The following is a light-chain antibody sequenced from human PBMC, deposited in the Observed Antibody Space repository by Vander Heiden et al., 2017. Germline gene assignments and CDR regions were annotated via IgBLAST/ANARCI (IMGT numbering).Light chain of an antibody. CDR1: ESLLYSNGYNY. Sequence: DIVMTQSPLSLPVTPGEPASISCRSTESLLYSNGYNYLDWYLQKPGQSPQLLIYLGSNRASGVPDRCSGSGSGTDFILKISRVEAEDVGIYYCMQGLKSPYTFGQGTKVEIK. J-gene: IGKJ2*01. V-gene: IGKV2-28*01. CDR2: LGS. CDR3: MQGLKSPYT.